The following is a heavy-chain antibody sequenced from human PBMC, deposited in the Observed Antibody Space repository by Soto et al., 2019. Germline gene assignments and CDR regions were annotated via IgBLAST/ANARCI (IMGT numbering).Heavy chain of an antibody. Sequence: LRLSCAASGFTFSSYGMHWVRQAPGKGLEWVAVISYDGSNKYYADSVKGRFTISRDNSKNTLYLQMNSLRAEDTAVYYCAKDRGLYYDILTGYYHPTFDYWGQGTLVTVSS. D-gene: IGHD3-9*01. V-gene: IGHV3-30*18. J-gene: IGHJ4*02. CDR2: ISYDGSNK. CDR1: GFTFSSYG. CDR3: AKDRGLYYDILTGYYHPTFDY.